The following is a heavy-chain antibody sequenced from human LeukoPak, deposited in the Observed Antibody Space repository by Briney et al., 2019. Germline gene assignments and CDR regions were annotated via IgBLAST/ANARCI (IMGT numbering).Heavy chain of an antibody. CDR2: IRGSGGST. CDR1: GFTLSSYA. CDR3: AKRTIPAAPFDY. Sequence: GGSLRLSCAASGFTLSSYAMSWVRQAPGKGLEWVSSIRGSGGSTYYADSVKGRFTISRDNSKNTLYLQMNSLRAEDTAVYYCAKRTIPAAPFDYWGQGTLVTVSS. D-gene: IGHD2-2*01. J-gene: IGHJ4*02. V-gene: IGHV3-23*01.